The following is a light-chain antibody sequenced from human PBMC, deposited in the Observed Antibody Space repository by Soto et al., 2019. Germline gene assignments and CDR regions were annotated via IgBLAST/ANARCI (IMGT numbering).Light chain of an antibody. CDR2: GAS. V-gene: IGKV3-20*01. CDR1: QSVSNNY. CDR3: QQYCSSGT. J-gene: IGKJ1*01. Sequence: DIVLTQSPGTLSLSPGERATLSCRASQSVSNNYLAWYQQKPGQAPRLLIYGASNRATGIPDRFSGSGSGTDFTLTISSLEPEDFAVYYCQQYCSSGTFGQGTKVDIK.